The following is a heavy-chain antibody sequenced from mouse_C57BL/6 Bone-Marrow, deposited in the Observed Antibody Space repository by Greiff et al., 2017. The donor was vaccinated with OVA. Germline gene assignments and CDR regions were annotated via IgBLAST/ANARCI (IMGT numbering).Heavy chain of an antibody. J-gene: IGHJ4*01. CDR2: ISGGGGNT. D-gene: IGHD2-2*01. Sequence: EVMLVESGGGLVKPGGSLKLSCAASGFTFSSYTMSWVRQTPEKRLEWVATISGGGGNTYYPDSVKGRFTISRDNAKNTLYLQMSSLRSEDTALYYCARYLLWLRNYYAMDYWGQGTSVTVSS. V-gene: IGHV5-9*01. CDR3: ARYLLWLRNYYAMDY. CDR1: GFTFSSYT.